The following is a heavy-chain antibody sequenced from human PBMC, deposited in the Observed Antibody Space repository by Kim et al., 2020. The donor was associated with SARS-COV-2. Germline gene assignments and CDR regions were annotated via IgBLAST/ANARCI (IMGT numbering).Heavy chain of an antibody. J-gene: IGHJ5*02. V-gene: IGHV4-34*01. D-gene: IGHD2-2*01. Sequence: SETLSLTCAVYGGSFSGYYWSWIRQPPGKGLEWIGEINHSGSTNYNPSLKSRVTISVDTSKNRFSLKLSSVTAADTAVYYCARDPTRRRRIDYCSSTSCYWGYNWFDPWGQGTLVTVSS. CDR3: ARDPTRRRRIDYCSSTSCYWGYNWFDP. CDR2: INHSGST. CDR1: GGSFSGYY.